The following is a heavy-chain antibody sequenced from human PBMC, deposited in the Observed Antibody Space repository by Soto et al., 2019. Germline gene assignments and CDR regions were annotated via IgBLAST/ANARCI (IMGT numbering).Heavy chain of an antibody. CDR2: IRSKANSYAT. D-gene: IGHD3-10*01. J-gene: IGHJ4*02. CDR1: GFTFSGSA. V-gene: IGHV3-73*01. CDR3: TRNSDGLWFGEFPPSDY. Sequence: EVPLVESGGGLVQPGGSLKLSCAASGFTFSGSAMHWVRQASGKGLEWVGRIRSKANSYATAYAASVKGRFTISRDDSKNTAYLQMNSLKTEDTAVYYCTRNSDGLWFGEFPPSDYWGQGTLVTVSS.